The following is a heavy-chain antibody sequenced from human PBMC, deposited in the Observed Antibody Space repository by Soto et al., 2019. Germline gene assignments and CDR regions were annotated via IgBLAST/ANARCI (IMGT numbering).Heavy chain of an antibody. CDR1: GYTFTSYA. D-gene: IGHD2-2*01. CDR3: ARDRQLLNWFDP. CDR2: ITAGNGNT. J-gene: IGHJ5*02. V-gene: IGHV1-3*05. Sequence: QGQLVQSGAEEKKRGASVKVSCKASGYTFTSYAMHWVRQPPGQRLEWMGWITAGNGNTKYSQKFQGRVTITRDTSASTTYMELSSLRSEDTAVYYCARDRQLLNWFDPWGQGTLVTVSS.